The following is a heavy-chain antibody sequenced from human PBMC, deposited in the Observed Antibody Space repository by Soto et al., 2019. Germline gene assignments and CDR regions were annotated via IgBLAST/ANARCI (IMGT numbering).Heavy chain of an antibody. Sequence: ASVKVSCKASGGTFSSYAISWVRQAPGQGLEWMGGIIPIFGTANYAQKFQGRVTITADESTSTAYMQLSSLRSEDTAVYYCARDDLKYYDCSSGYYGTSDGMDVWGKGTTVTISS. CDR2: IIPIFGTA. CDR1: GGTFSSYA. CDR3: ARDDLKYYDCSSGYYGTSDGMDV. D-gene: IGHD3-3*01. V-gene: IGHV1-69*13. J-gene: IGHJ6*04.